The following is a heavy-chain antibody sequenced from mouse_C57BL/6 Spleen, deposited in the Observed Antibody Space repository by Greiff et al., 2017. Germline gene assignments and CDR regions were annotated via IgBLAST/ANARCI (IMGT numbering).Heavy chain of an antibody. Sequence: VQLQQSGAELVKPGASVKLSCTASGFNIKDYYMHWVKQRTEQGLEWIGRIDPEDGETTYAPKFQGKATITADTSSNTAYLQLSSLTSEDTAVYYCARSRVLHAMDYWGQGTSVTVSS. CDR2: IDPEDGET. J-gene: IGHJ4*01. V-gene: IGHV14-2*01. CDR3: ARSRVLHAMDY. CDR1: GFNIKDYY. D-gene: IGHD2-14*01.